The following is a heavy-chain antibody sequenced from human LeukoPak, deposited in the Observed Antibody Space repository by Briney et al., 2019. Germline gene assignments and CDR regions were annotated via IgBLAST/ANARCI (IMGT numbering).Heavy chain of an antibody. J-gene: IGHJ5*02. V-gene: IGHV1-69*06. CDR2: IIPTFGTA. Sequence: SVKVSCKASGGTFSSYAISWVRQAPGQGLEWMGGIIPTFGTANYAQKFQGRVTITADKSTSTAYMELSSLRSEDTAVYYCARCSSGSNWFDPWGQGTLVTVSS. CDR3: ARCSSGSNWFDP. D-gene: IGHD6-19*01. CDR1: GGTFSSYA.